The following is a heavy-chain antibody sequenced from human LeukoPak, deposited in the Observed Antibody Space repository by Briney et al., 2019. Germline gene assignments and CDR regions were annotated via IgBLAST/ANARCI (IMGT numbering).Heavy chain of an antibody. V-gene: IGHV4-61*02. Sequence: SETLSLTCTVSGGSINSGGYYWSWIRQSAGKGLEWIGRISASGKTNYNPSLEDRVTISVDTSKNQFSLKLSSVTAADTAVYYCARVTYYYDSSGYYYPGYFDYWGQGTLVTVSS. CDR3: ARVTYYYDSSGYYYPGYFDY. CDR2: ISASGKT. D-gene: IGHD3-22*01. J-gene: IGHJ4*02. CDR1: GGSINSGGYY.